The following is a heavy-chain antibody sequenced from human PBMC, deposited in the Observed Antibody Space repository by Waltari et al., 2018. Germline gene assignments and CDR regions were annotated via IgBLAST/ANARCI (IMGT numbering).Heavy chain of an antibody. J-gene: IGHJ4*02. D-gene: IGHD3-10*01. Sequence: QVQLQESGPGLVKPSETLSLTCAVSGYSISSGYYWGWIRQPPGKGLEWIGSIYHSGRTYYNPSLKGRVTISVDTSKNQFSLKLSSVTAADTAVYYCARQGMVQGVKFDYWGQGTLVTVSS. CDR3: ARQGMVQGVKFDY. V-gene: IGHV4-38-2*01. CDR2: IYHSGRT. CDR1: GYSISSGYY.